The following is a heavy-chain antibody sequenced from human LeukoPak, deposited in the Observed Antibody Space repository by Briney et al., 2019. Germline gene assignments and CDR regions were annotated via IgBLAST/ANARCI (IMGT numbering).Heavy chain of an antibody. V-gene: IGHV3-21*01. CDR2: XXXSSTYK. CDR1: GFIFSAXT. J-gene: IGHJ4*02. Sequence: GGSLRLSCAASGFIFSAXTMNWVRQAPGKGLXXXXXXXXSSTYKYYADSVKGRFTISRDNAQNSVYLQMNSLRAEDTAVYYCARVAQYYYDSSGYYCPDYWGQGTLVTVSS. D-gene: IGHD3-22*01. CDR3: ARVAQYYYDSSGYYCPDY.